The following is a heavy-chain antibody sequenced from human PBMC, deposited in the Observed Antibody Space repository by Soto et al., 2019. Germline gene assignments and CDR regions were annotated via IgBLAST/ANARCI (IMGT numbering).Heavy chain of an antibody. CDR3: AKNGQPPYYYYGLDV. CDR2: ISGYNGDT. J-gene: IGHJ6*02. D-gene: IGHD2-8*01. V-gene: IGHV1-18*01. Sequence: ASVKVSCKASGYTFTRYGISWVRQAPGQGLEWMGRISGYNGDTNYAQKFQGRVSMTIDTSTTTAYMELRSLTSDDTAVYYCAKNGQPPYYYYGLDVWGQ. CDR1: GYTFTRYG.